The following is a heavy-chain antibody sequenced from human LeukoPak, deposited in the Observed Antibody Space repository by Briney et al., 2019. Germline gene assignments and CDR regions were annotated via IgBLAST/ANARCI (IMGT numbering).Heavy chain of an antibody. CDR3: ARSPRIYYYGSGSYFIDY. D-gene: IGHD3-10*01. J-gene: IGHJ4*02. CDR2: ISAYNGNT. Sequence: ASVKVSCKASGYTFTSYGISWVRQAPGQGLEWMGWISAYNGNTNYAQKLQSRVTMTTDTSTSTAYMELRSLRSDDTAVYYCARSPRIYYYGSGSYFIDYWGQGTLVTVSS. V-gene: IGHV1-18*01. CDR1: GYTFTSYG.